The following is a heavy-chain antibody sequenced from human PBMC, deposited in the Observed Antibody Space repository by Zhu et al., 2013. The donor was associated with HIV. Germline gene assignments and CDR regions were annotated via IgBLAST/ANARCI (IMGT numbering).Heavy chain of an antibody. V-gene: IGHV1-2*02. CDR2: INPDSGAT. CDR1: GYTFTDHY. Sequence: QVQLVQSGAEVRKPGASVKVSCKASGYTFTDHYIHWVRQAPGQGLEWMGWINPDSGATHYAQKFQGRVTMTRDTSISTAYMGLSSLKSDDTAVYYCARDTGTYPDYWGQGNPWSPSPQ. J-gene: IGHJ4*02. CDR3: ARDTGTYPDY. D-gene: IGHD1-7*01.